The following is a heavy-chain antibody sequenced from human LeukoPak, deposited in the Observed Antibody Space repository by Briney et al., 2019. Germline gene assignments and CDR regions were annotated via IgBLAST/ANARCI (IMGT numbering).Heavy chain of an antibody. CDR2: IYYSGST. CDR1: DDSISDYY. Sequence: PSETLSLTCTVSDDSISDYYRGWIRQPPGKGLEWIGYIYYSGSTYYNPSLKSRLTISVDTSKNQFSLKLSSMTAADTAVYYCARVGDPYGHWFDPWGQGTLVTVSS. J-gene: IGHJ5*02. D-gene: IGHD3-10*01. V-gene: IGHV4-30-4*01. CDR3: ARVGDPYGHWFDP.